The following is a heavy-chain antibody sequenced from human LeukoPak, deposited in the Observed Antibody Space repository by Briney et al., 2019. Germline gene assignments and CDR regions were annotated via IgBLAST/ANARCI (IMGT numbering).Heavy chain of an antibody. J-gene: IGHJ4*02. V-gene: IGHV4-59*08. CDR2: IYYSGST. Sequence: PSETLSLTCTVSGGSISSYYWSWIRQPPGKGLEWIGYIYYSGSTNYNPSLKSRVTISVDTPKNQFSLKLSSVTAADTAVYYCASVSPGATVDYWGQGTLVTVSS. CDR1: GGSISSYY. CDR3: ASVSPGATVDY. D-gene: IGHD1-26*01.